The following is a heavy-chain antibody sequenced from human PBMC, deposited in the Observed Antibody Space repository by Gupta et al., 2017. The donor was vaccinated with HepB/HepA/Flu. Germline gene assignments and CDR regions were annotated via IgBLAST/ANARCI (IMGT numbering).Heavy chain of an antibody. CDR1: GYTFTGYY. D-gene: IGHD3-3*01. CDR2: INPNSGGT. Sequence: QVQLVQSGAEVKKPGASVKVSCKASGYTFTGYYMHWVRQAPGQGLEWMGWINPNSGGTNYAQKFQGRVTMTRDTSISTAYMELSRLRSDDTAVYYCATGITIFGVVNSGWFDPWGQGTLVTVSS. V-gene: IGHV1-2*02. CDR3: ATGITIFGVVNSGWFDP. J-gene: IGHJ5*02.